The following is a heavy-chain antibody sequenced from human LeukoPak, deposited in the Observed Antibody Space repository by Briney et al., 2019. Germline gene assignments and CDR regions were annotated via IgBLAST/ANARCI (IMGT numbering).Heavy chain of an antibody. V-gene: IGHV3-73*01. D-gene: IGHD6-13*01. Sequence: TGGSLRLSCAASGFTFSDSAMHWVRQASGKGLEWVGRIRSKTNSYATTYAASVKGRFTISRDDSKNTAYLQMNSLRAGDTAVYYCARAAYSSTWYSRYFDLWGRGTLVTVSS. CDR1: GFTFSDSA. J-gene: IGHJ2*01. CDR3: ARAAYSSTWYSRYFDL. CDR2: IRSKTNSYAT.